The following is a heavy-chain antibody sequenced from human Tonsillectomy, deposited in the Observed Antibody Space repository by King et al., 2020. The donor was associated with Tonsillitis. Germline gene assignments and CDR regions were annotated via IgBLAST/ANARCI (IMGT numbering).Heavy chain of an antibody. V-gene: IGHV4-39*07. J-gene: IGHJ4*02. CDR3: ARVQTSGSYYNGPFDS. D-gene: IGHD3-10*01. Sequence: QLQESGPRLVKPSETLSLTCTVSGGSISSSNYYWGWIRQPPGKGLEWIGSIYHSGNTNYNPSLKSRVTISLDTSKNQFSLKLRSVTAADTVVYYCARVQTSGSYYNGPFDSWGQGTLVTVSS. CDR2: IYHSGNT. CDR1: GGSISSSNYY.